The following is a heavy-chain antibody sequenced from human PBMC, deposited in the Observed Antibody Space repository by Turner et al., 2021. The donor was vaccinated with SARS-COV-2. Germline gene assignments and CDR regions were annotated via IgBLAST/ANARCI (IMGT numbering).Heavy chain of an antibody. CDR1: GYSFSGYN. V-gene: IGHV1-2*02. CDR2: LNPGNGDT. CDR3: ARLAPDSSGYLYVGAFDV. D-gene: IGHD3-22*01. Sequence: QVQLVQSAPDVTKPGASVRVSCKASGYSFSGYNIHWVRQAPGQGLEWMGWLNPGNGDTDSAQKFQGRLTMTRDTSIRTAYMDLTRLKSDDTAIYYCARLAPDSSGYLYVGAFDVWGQGTRVTVSS. J-gene: IGHJ3*01.